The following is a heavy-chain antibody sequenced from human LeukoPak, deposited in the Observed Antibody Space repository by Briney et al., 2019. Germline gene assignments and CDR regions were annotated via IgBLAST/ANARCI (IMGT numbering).Heavy chain of an antibody. CDR3: GKDSSDYYFDY. V-gene: IGHV3-30*02. Sequence: GSLRLSCVASGFTFRSYGIHWVRQAPGKGLEWLAFIWYDEITKNYADSVKGRFTISRDNSKNTLYVQLNSLRPDDTAVYFCGKDSSDYYFDYWGQGTLVTVSS. J-gene: IGHJ4*02. D-gene: IGHD3-22*01. CDR2: IWYDEITK. CDR1: GFTFRSYG.